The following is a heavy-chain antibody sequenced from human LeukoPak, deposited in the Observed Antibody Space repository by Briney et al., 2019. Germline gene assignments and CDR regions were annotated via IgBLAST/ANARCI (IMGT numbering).Heavy chain of an antibody. D-gene: IGHD5-12*01. Sequence: SETLSLTCAVYGGSFSGYYWSWIRQPPGKGLEWIGEINHSGSTNYNPSLKSRVTISVDTSKNQFSLKLSSVTAADTAVYYCARVGSAHFDPWAREPWSPSPQ. J-gene: IGHJ5*02. CDR3: ARVGSAHFDP. CDR1: GGSFSGYY. V-gene: IGHV4-34*01. CDR2: INHSGST.